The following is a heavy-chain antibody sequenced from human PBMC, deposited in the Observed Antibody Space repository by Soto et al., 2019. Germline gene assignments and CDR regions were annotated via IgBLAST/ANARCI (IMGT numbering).Heavy chain of an antibody. CDR1: GFTFSSYA. D-gene: IGHD2-15*01. CDR3: VKGNDEVVATHNATFDI. CDR2: LTGSGMTT. J-gene: IGHJ3*02. V-gene: IGHV3-23*01. Sequence: EVQLLESGGGLVQPGGSLRLSCGASGFTFSSYAMTWVRQAPGKGLEWVSTLTGSGMTTYHADSVKGRFTISRDSSKNTLFLQMSSMRAEDTAVYYCVKGNDEVVATHNATFDIWGQGTRVTVSS.